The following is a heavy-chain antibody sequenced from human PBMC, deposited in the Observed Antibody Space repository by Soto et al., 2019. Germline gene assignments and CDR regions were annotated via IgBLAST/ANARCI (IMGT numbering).Heavy chain of an antibody. J-gene: IGHJ5*02. Sequence: GGSLRLSCAASGFTFSSHGMHWVRQAPGKGLEWVAVISYDGSNKYYADSVKGRFTISRDNSKNTLYLQMNSLRAEDTAVYYCAKDSGPRGYCSGGSCYNWFDPWGQGTLVTVSS. D-gene: IGHD2-15*01. CDR2: ISYDGSNK. V-gene: IGHV3-30*18. CDR3: AKDSGPRGYCSGGSCYNWFDP. CDR1: GFTFSSHG.